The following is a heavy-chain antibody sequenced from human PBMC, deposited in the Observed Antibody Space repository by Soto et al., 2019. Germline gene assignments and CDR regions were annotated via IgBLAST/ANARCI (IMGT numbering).Heavy chain of an antibody. CDR3: AREGYSGYDSYYYGMDV. Sequence: QVQLQESGPGLVKPSQTLSLTCTVSGGSISSGGYYWSWIRKHPGKGLEWIGYIYYSGSTYYNPSLKSRVTISVDTSKNQFSLKLSSVTAADTAVYYCAREGYSGYDSYYYGMDVWGQGTTVTVSS. V-gene: IGHV4-31*03. J-gene: IGHJ6*02. CDR1: GGSISSGGYY. D-gene: IGHD5-12*01. CDR2: IYYSGST.